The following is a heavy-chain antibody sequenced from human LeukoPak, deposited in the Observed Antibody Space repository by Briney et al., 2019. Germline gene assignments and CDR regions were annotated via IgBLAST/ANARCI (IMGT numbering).Heavy chain of an antibody. J-gene: IGHJ5*01. CDR3: AKGSRIAARPTIWFDS. V-gene: IGHV3-23*01. CDR2: SGHSDGTT. D-gene: IGHD6-6*01. CDR1: GFTFSSYA. Sequence: PGGSLRLSCAASGFTFSSYAMNWVRQAPGKGLEWVSSGHSDGTTYYADSVKGRFTISRDNSKNTLSLQMNSLRAEDTAVYYCAKGSRIAARPTIWFDSWGQETLVTVSS.